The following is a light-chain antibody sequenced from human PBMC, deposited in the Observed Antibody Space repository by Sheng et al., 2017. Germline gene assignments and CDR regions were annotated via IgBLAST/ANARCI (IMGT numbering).Light chain of an antibody. CDR3: QQYNHYSWT. V-gene: IGKV1D-13*01. CDR1: QDISSA. J-gene: IGKJ1*01. Sequence: AIQLTQSPSSLSASVGDRVTFTCRASQDISSALAWYQHKPGKPPNLLIYHASSLRSGVPSRFSAGGSGTDFTLTISSLQPEDFATYYCQQYNHYSWTFGQGTKVDVK. CDR2: HAS.